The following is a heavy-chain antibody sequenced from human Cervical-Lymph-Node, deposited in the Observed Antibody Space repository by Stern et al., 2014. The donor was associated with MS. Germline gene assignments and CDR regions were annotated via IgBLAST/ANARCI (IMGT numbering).Heavy chain of an antibody. CDR1: GDTFHTHS. CDR3: ATDIVRDLTPPA. D-gene: IGHD2-15*01. Sequence: VHLVESGAEVKKPGSSVKVSCKASGDTFHTHSFCWVRHAPGLGLEWMGGIIPVFATPNYAQKFLGRGTFTADDSTSTVYMELASLRSEDTAIYYCATDIVRDLTPPAWGQGTLVTVSS. CDR2: IIPVFATP. J-gene: IGHJ5*02. V-gene: IGHV1-69*01.